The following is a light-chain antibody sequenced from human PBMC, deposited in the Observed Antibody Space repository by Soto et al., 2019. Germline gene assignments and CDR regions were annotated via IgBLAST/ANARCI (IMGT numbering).Light chain of an antibody. CDR2: AAS. Sequence: DIQMTQSPSSLSASVGDRVTITCRASQSISSYLNWYQQKPGKAPKLLIYAASSLQSGVPSRFSDSGSGTDFTLPISSLQPDDFATYYSQQCYSTPRTFGEGTKVEIK. J-gene: IGKJ1*01. V-gene: IGKV1-39*01. CDR1: QSISSY. CDR3: QQCYSTPRT.